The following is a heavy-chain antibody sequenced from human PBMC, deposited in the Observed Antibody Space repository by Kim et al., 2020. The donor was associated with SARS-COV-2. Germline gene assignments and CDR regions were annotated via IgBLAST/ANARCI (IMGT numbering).Heavy chain of an antibody. CDR2: INEDGSET. CDR1: GFTFTNNW. Sequence: GGSLRLSCAASGFTFTNNWMSWVRQAPGKGLEWVAKINEDGSETYYVNSVEGRFTISRDNAKNSLYLQMNSLRVEDTGIHYCARDRRYSLDYWGQGTRVTVSS. CDR3: ARDRRYSLDY. D-gene: IGHD2-15*01. V-gene: IGHV3-7*01. J-gene: IGHJ4*02.